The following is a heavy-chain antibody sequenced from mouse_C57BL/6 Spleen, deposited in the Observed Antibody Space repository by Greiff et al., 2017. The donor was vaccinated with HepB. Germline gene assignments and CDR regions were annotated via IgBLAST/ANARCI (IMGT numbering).Heavy chain of an antibody. CDR3: ARTGPLYYYAMDY. D-gene: IGHD4-1*01. CDR1: GFTFSDYG. V-gene: IGHV5-17*01. Sequence: EVKLVESGGGLVKPGGSLKLSCAASGFTFSDYGMHWVRQAPEKGLEWVAYISSGSSTIYYADTVKGRFTISRDNAKNTLFLQMTSLRSEDTAMYYCARTGPLYYYAMDYWGQGTSVTVSS. CDR2: ISSGSSTI. J-gene: IGHJ4*01.